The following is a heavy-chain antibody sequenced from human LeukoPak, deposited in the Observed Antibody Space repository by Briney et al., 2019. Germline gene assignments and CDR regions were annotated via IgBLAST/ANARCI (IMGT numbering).Heavy chain of an antibody. Sequence: GGSLRLSCAASGFTFSNAWMSWVRQAPGKGLEWVGRIKSKTDGGTTDYAAPVKGRFTISRDDSKNTLYLQMNSLKTEDTAVYYCTRGSGYYGMDVWGQGTTVTVSS. D-gene: IGHD3-10*01. J-gene: IGHJ6*02. CDR2: IKSKTDGGTT. V-gene: IGHV3-15*01. CDR1: GFTFSNAW. CDR3: TRGSGYYGMDV.